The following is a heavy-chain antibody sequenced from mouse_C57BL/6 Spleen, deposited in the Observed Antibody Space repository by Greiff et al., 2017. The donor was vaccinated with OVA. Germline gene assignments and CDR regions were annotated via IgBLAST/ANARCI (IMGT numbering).Heavy chain of an antibody. V-gene: IGHV5-17*01. CDR1: GFTFSDYG. CDR2: ISSGSSTI. D-gene: IGHD1-1*01. Sequence: EVQLVESGGGLVKPGGSLKLSCAASGFTFSDYGMHWVRQAPEKGLEWVAYISSGSSTIYYADTVKGRFTISRDNAKNTLFLQMTSLRSEDTAMYYCARCYYGSFLYAMDYWGQGTSVTVSS. J-gene: IGHJ4*01. CDR3: ARCYYGSFLYAMDY.